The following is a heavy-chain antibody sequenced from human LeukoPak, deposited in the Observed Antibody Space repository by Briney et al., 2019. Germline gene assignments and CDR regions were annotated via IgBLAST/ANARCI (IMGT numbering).Heavy chain of an antibody. V-gene: IGHV4-39*07. D-gene: IGHD4-17*01. J-gene: IGHJ3*02. CDR2: IYYSGST. CDR3: ARDIHDYGDYAI. Sequence: SETLSLTCTVSGGSISSSSYYWGWMRQPPGKGLEWIGSIYYSGSTYYNPSLKSRVTISVDTSKNQFSLKLSSVTAADTAVYYCARDIHDYGDYAIWGQGTMVTVLS. CDR1: GGSISSSSYY.